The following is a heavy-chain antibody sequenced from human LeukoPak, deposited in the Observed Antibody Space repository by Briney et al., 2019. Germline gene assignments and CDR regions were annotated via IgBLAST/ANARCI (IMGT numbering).Heavy chain of an antibody. D-gene: IGHD3-10*01. V-gene: IGHV3-21*01. CDR3: ARGEPMVRGVPPYYYYGMDV. CDR1: GFTFSSYS. J-gene: IGHJ6*02. Sequence: GGSLRLSCAASGFTFSSYSMNWVRQAPGKGLEWVSSISSSSSYIYYADSVKGRFTISRDNAKNSLYLQMNSLRAKDTAVYYCARGEPMVRGVPPYYYYGMDVWGQGTTVTVSS. CDR2: ISSSSSYI.